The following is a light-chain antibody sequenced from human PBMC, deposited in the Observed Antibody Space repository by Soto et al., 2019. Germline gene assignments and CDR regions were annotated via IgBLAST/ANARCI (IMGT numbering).Light chain of an antibody. V-gene: IGKV3-11*01. CDR1: QSVSSY. CDR2: DAS. CDR3: QHYGHPRWT. J-gene: IGKJ1*01. Sequence: EIVLTQSPATLSLSPGERATLSCRASQSVSSYLAWYQQKPGQAPRLLIYDASNRATGIPARFSGSGSGTDFTLTISRLAPEDSALYYCQHYGHPRWTFGPGTRVEIK.